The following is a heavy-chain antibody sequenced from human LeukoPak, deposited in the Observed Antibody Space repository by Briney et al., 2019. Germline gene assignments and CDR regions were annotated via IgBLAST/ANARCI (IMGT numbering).Heavy chain of an antibody. CDR3: ARHDYLY. J-gene: IGHJ4*02. D-gene: IGHD3-16*01. CDR2: IYHSGST. CDR1: GYSISSGYL. V-gene: IGHV4-38-2*02. Sequence: SETLSLTCIVSGYSISSGYLWGWIRQPPGKGLEWIGGIYHSGSTYYNPSLKSRVTISVDTSKNQFSLELSSVTAADTAVYYCARHDYLYWGQGTLFTVSS.